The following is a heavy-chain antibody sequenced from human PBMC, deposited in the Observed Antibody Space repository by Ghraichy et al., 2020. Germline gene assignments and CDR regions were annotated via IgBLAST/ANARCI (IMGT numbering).Heavy chain of an antibody. CDR3: ASPLFESSGYYAFDI. CDR1: GGSISSYY. V-gene: IGHV4-59*08. CDR2: VYYTGKI. J-gene: IGHJ3*02. D-gene: IGHD3-22*01. Sequence: QTLSLTCTVSGGSISSYYWSWIRQPPGKGLEWIGHVYYTGKINYNSSLKSRVIISVDTSKNQFSLKLSSVTAADTAIYYCASPLFESSGYYAFDIWGQGTMVTVSS.